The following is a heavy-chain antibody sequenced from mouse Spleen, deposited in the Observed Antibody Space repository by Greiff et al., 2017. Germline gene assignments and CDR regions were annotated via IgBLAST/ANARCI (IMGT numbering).Heavy chain of an antibody. D-gene: IGHD2-4*01. Sequence: VQLQQSGPELVKPGASMKISCKASGYSFTGYTMNWVKQSHGKNLEWIGLINPYNGGTSYNQKFKGKATLTVDKSSSTAYMELRSLTSEDSAVYYCARRDYDGYYAMDYWGQGTSVTVSS. V-gene: IGHV1-26*01. CDR2: INPYNGGT. CDR3: ARRDYDGYYAMDY. CDR1: GYSFTGYT. J-gene: IGHJ4*01.